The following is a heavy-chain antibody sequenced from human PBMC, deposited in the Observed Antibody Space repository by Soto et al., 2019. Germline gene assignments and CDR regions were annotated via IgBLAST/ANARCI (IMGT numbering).Heavy chain of an antibody. CDR1: GFTFSSCA. Sequence: QVQLVESGGGVVQPGRSLRLSCAASGFTFSSCAMHWVRQAPGKGLEWVAVIWYDGSNKYYADSVKGRFTISRDNSKNTLYLQMNSLRAEDTAVYYCARETDGMDVWGQGTTVTVSS. J-gene: IGHJ6*02. CDR3: ARETDGMDV. V-gene: IGHV3-30*04. CDR2: IWYDGSNK.